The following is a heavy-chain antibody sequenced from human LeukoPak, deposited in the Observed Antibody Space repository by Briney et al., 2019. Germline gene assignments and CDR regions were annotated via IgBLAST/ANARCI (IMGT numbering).Heavy chain of an antibody. CDR3: ARTADYYFYYMDV. CDR2: IYPGDSDT. J-gene: IGHJ6*03. Sequence: GESLKISVKGSGYTFTNYWIGWVRQMPGKGLEWMAIIYPGDSDTRYSPSFQGQVTISADKSISTAYLQWSSLKASDTAMYYCARTADYYFYYMDVWGKGTTVTVSS. V-gene: IGHV5-51*01. CDR1: GYTFTNYW.